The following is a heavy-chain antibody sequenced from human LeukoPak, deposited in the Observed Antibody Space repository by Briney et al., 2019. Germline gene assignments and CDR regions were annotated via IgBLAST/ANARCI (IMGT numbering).Heavy chain of an antibody. J-gene: IGHJ5*02. Sequence: SETLSLTCAVYGGSFSGYYWSWIRQPPGKGLEWIGEINHSGGTNYNPSLKSRVTISVDTSKNQFSLKLSSVTAADTAVYYCASGQRPAYCGGDCYSDWFDPWGQGTLVTVSS. D-gene: IGHD2-21*02. CDR2: INHSGGT. CDR1: GGSFSGYY. V-gene: IGHV4-34*01. CDR3: ASGQRPAYCGGDCYSDWFDP.